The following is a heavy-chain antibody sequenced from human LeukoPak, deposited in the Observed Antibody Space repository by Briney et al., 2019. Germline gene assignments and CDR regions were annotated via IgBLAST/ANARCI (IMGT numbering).Heavy chain of an antibody. CDR1: GFTVSSNY. CDR3: AVYDFWSGSYFDY. V-gene: IGHV3-53*01. Sequence: GGSLRLSCAASGFTVSSNYMSWVRQAPGKGLEWVSVIYSGGSTYYADSVKGRFTISRDNSKNTLYRQMNSLRAEDTAVYYCAVYDFWSGSYFDYWGQGTLVTVSS. D-gene: IGHD3-3*01. J-gene: IGHJ4*02. CDR2: IYSGGST.